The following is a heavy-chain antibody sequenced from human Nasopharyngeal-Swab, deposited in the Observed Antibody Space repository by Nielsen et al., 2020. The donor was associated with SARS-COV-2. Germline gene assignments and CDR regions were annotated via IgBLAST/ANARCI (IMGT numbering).Heavy chain of an antibody. CDR3: ARSTYCGGDCQNYFDY. Sequence: SETLSLTCTVSGGSISSSSYYWGWIRQPPGKGLEWIGSIYYSGSTYYNPSLKSRVTISVDTSKNQFSLKLSSVTAADTAVYYCARSTYCGGDCQNYFDYWGQGTLVTVSS. D-gene: IGHD2-21*02. V-gene: IGHV4-39*01. CDR2: IYYSGST. CDR1: GGSISSSSYY. J-gene: IGHJ4*02.